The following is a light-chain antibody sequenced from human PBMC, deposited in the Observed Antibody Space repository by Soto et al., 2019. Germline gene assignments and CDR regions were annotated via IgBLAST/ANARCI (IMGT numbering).Light chain of an antibody. J-gene: IGKJ1*01. Sequence: DIQMTQSPSTLSASVGDRVTITCRASRSISNWLAWYQQRPGIAPKLLXXKASTLKSGVPSRFSGSGSGTEXTLTXXSLQPDDFATYYCQQYNSYSPWTFGQGTKVDIK. CDR1: RSISNW. CDR2: KAS. V-gene: IGKV1-5*03. CDR3: QQYNSYSPWT.